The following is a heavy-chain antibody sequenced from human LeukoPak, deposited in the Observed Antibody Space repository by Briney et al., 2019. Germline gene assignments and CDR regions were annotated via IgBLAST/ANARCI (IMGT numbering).Heavy chain of an antibody. V-gene: IGHV4-61*02. Sequence: PSQTLSLTCTVSGDSISSGGYYWTWIRQPAGKGLEWIGRIYTSGSTNYNPSLKSRVTISVDTSNNQFSLKLSSVTAADTAVYYCARGLSSGWYFDYWGQGALVTVSS. CDR1: GDSISSGGYY. D-gene: IGHD2-15*01. J-gene: IGHJ4*02. CDR2: IYTSGST. CDR3: ARGLSSGWYFDY.